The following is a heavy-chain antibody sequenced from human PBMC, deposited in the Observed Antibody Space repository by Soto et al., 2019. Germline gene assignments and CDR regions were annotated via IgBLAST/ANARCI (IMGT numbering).Heavy chain of an antibody. CDR3: ARGEYYGSGSYYHG. V-gene: IGHV4-34*01. D-gene: IGHD3-10*01. Sequence: QVQLQQWGAGLLKPSETLSLTCAVYGGSFSGYYWSWIRQPPGKGLEWIGEINHSGSTNYNPSLKTPVTLSVDTAKTQFSLKLSSVSAADTSVYYCARGEYYGSGSYYHGWGQGTLVTVSS. J-gene: IGHJ4*02. CDR1: GGSFSGYY. CDR2: INHSGST.